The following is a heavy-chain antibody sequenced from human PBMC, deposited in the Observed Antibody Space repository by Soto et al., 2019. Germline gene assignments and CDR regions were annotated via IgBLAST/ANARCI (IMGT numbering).Heavy chain of an antibody. CDR2: IYYSGST. Sequence: SETLSLTCTVSGGSVSSGSYYWSWIRHPPGKGLEWIGYIYYSGSTNYNPSLKSRVTISGDTSKNQFSLKLSSVTAADTAVYYCARGCGRASCPYYMEVWGKGTTVTVSS. J-gene: IGHJ6*03. CDR3: ARGCGRASCPYYMEV. CDR1: GGSVSSGSYY. D-gene: IGHD2-2*01. V-gene: IGHV4-61*01.